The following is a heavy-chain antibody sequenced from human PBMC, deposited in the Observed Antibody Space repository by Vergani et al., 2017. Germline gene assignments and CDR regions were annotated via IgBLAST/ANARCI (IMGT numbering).Heavy chain of an antibody. CDR1: GFTVSSNY. CDR3: AKDLGYGGNSDY. D-gene: IGHD4-23*01. J-gene: IGHJ4*02. CDR2: IYSGGST. Sequence: EVQLLESGGGLVQPGGSLRLSCAASGFTVSSNYMSWVRQAPGKGLEWVSVIYSGGSTYYADSVKGRFTISRDNSKNSLYLQMNSLRTEDTALYYCAKDLGYGGNSDYWGQGTLVTVSS. V-gene: IGHV3-66*02.